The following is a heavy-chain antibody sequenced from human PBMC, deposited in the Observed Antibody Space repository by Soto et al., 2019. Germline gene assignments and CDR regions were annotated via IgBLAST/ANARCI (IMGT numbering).Heavy chain of an antibody. CDR2: IYPGDSDT. V-gene: IGHV5-51*01. CDR3: ARHPSQYYDFWSGYYYDYYYYGMDV. CDR1: GYSFTSYW. D-gene: IGHD3-3*01. Sequence: PGESLKISCKGSGYSFTSYWIGWVRQMPGKGLEWMGIIYPGDSDTRYSPSFQGQVTISADKSISTAYLQWSSLKASDTAMYYCARHPSQYYDFWSGYYYDYYYYGMDVWGQGTTVTSP. J-gene: IGHJ6*02.